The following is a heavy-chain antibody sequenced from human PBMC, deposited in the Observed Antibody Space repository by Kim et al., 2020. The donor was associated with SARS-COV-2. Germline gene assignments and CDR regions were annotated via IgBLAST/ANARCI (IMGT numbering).Heavy chain of an antibody. CDR2: ISYDGSNK. CDR3: ARDRGRGPLNDAFDI. Sequence: GGSLRLSCAASGFTFSSYGMHWVRQAPGKGLEWVAVISYDGSNKYYADSVKGRFTISRDNSKNTLYLQMNSLRAEDTAVYYCARDRGRGPLNDAFDIWGQGTMVTVSS. CDR1: GFTFSSYG. D-gene: IGHD1-26*01. J-gene: IGHJ3*02. V-gene: IGHV3-33*05.